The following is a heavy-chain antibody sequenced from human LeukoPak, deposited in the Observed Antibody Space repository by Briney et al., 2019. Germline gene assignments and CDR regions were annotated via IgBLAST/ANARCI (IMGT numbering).Heavy chain of an antibody. Sequence: PGGSLRLSCAASGFTFSSFDMHWVRQAPGKGLEWVAFIWNDGSNKYYADPVKGRFTISKDNSKNTLYLRMNSLRAEDTAVYYCAKVSSGWHDFDYWGQGTLVTVSS. CDR2: IWNDGSNK. D-gene: IGHD6-19*01. V-gene: IGHV3-30*02. CDR3: AKVSSGWHDFDY. J-gene: IGHJ4*02. CDR1: GFTFSSFD.